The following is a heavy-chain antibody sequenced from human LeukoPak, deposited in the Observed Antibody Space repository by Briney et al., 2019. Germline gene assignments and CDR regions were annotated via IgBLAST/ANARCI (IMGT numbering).Heavy chain of an antibody. V-gene: IGHV3-11*01. CDR2: ISSSGSTI. CDR1: GFTFSDYY. Sequence: PGGSLRLSCAASGFTFSDYYMSWIRQAPEKGLEWVSYISSSGSTIYYADSVKGRFTISRDNAKNSLYLQMNSLRAEDTAVYYCAITPSEYCSGGSCYFFYYYYGMDVWGQGTTVTVSS. J-gene: IGHJ6*02. CDR3: AITPSEYCSGGSCYFFYYYYGMDV. D-gene: IGHD2-15*01.